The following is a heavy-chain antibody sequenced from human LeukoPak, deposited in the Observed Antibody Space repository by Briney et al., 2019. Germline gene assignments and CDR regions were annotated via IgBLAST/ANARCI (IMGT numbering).Heavy chain of an antibody. CDR2: MNPNSGNT. CDR3: ARRGQLLYYYYYGMDV. V-gene: IGHV1-8*01. J-gene: IGHJ6*02. D-gene: IGHD2-2*02. Sequence: GASVKVSCKASGYTFTSYDINWVRQATGQGLEWMGWMNPNSGNTGYAQKFQGRVTMTRNTSISTAYMELSSLRSEDTAVYYCARRGQLLYYYYYGMDVWGQGTTVTVSS. CDR1: GYTFTSYD.